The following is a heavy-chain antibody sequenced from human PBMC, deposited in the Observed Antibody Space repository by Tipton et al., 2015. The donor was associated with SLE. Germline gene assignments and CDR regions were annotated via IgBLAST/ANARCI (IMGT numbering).Heavy chain of an antibody. V-gene: IGHV4-59*01. J-gene: IGHJ4*01. D-gene: IGHD3-9*01. CDR2: IYYSGST. CDR3: ARDFARGSGYVY. Sequence: TLSLTCTVSGGSISSYYWSWIRQPPGKGLEWIGYIYYSGSTNYNPSLKSRVTISVDTSKNLFSLKLSSVTAADTAVYYCARDFARGSGYVYWGHGILVTVSS. CDR1: GGSISSYY.